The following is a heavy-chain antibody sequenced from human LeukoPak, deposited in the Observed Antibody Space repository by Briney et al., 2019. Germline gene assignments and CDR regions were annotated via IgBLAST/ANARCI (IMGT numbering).Heavy chain of an antibody. D-gene: IGHD5/OR15-5a*01. CDR3: ARDRRPSIYRGLDS. Sequence: GGSLRLSCAASGFTFSDYYMSWIRQAPGKGLEWVANIKQDGSDSFYVDSVKGRSTISRDNADNSLYLQMNSLRAEDTAVYYCARDRRPSIYRGLDSWGQGTVVTVSS. V-gene: IGHV3-7*01. CDR2: IKQDGSDS. J-gene: IGHJ4*02. CDR1: GFTFSDYY.